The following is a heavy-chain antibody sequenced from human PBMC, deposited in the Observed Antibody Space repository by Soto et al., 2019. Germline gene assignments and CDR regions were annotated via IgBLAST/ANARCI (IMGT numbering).Heavy chain of an antibody. CDR1: GGTFSSYA. V-gene: IGHV1-69*01. J-gene: IGHJ6*02. D-gene: IGHD4-4*01. Sequence: QVQLVQSGAEVKKTGSSVKVSCKASGGTFSSYAISWVRQAPGQGLEWMGGIIPIFGTANYAQKFQGRVTITADESTSTAYMELSSLRSEDTAVYYCASGTTVTTLSGHGMDVWGQGTTVTVSS. CDR2: IIPIFGTA. CDR3: ASGTTVTTLSGHGMDV.